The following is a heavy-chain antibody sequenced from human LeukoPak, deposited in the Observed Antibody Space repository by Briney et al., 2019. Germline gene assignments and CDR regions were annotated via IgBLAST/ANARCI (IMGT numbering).Heavy chain of an antibody. CDR2: ISWHSGSI. CDR1: GFMFDDYA. J-gene: IGHJ6*02. Sequence: GGSLRLSCAASGFMFDDYAMPWVRQAPGKGLEWVSGISWHSGSIGYADSVKGRFTISRDNAKNSLYLQMNSLRAEDTALYYCAKDGGDGSGTYKAYYYYYAMDVWGQGTTVTVSS. V-gene: IGHV3-9*01. CDR3: AKDGGDGSGTYKAYYYYYAMDV. D-gene: IGHD3-10*01.